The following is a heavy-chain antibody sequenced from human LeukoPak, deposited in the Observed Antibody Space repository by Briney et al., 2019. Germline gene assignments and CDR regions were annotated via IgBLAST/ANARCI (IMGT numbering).Heavy chain of an antibody. CDR3: AKAYTSVTGNPDAFDI. D-gene: IGHD1-20*01. Sequence: PGGSLRLSCAASGFTFSGYGMHWVRQAPGKGLEWVAVISYDGINKYYVDSVKGRFTISRDNSKSTLYLQMNSLRAEDTAVYYCAKAYTSVTGNPDAFDIWGQGTMVTVSS. CDR1: GFTFSGYG. CDR2: ISYDGINK. V-gene: IGHV3-30*18. J-gene: IGHJ3*02.